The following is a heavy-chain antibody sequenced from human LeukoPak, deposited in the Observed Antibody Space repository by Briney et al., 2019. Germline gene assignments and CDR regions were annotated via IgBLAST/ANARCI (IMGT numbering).Heavy chain of an antibody. Sequence: ASVKVSCKASGYTFTSYGISWVRQAPGQGLEWMGWISAYNGNTNYAQKLQGRVTLTTDTSTSTAYMELRSLRSDDTAVYYCARRGYIYGAPYFDPWGQGSLVTVSS. CDR2: ISAYNGNT. J-gene: IGHJ5*02. CDR3: ARRGYIYGAPYFDP. D-gene: IGHD5-18*01. V-gene: IGHV1-18*01. CDR1: GYTFTSYG.